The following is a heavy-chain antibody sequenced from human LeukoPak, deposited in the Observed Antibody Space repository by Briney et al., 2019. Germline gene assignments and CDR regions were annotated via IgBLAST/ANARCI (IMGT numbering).Heavy chain of an antibody. J-gene: IGHJ4*02. CDR3: ARDSPDGNPDF. D-gene: IGHD1-26*01. Sequence: GGSLRLSCAASGFSFSSYSMNWVRQAPGKGLEWVSSISGGSDYIFYRDSVKGRFTTSRDNARNSLYLQMNSLRAEDTGVYYCARDSPDGNPDFWGQGNLVIVSS. CDR2: ISGGSDYI. V-gene: IGHV3-21*06. CDR1: GFSFSSYS.